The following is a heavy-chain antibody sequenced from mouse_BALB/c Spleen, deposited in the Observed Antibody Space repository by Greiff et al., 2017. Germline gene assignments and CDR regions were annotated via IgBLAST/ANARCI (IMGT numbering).Heavy chain of an antibody. Sequence: QVQLKQPGAELVKPGASVKLSCKASGYTFTSYWMHWVKQRPGQGLEWIGEINPSNGRTNYNEKFKSKATLTVDKSSSTAYMQLSSLTSEDSAVYYCARAGDYWGQGTSVTVSS. CDR3: ARAGDY. V-gene: IGHV1S81*02. J-gene: IGHJ4*01. CDR1: GYTFTSYW. CDR2: INPSNGRT.